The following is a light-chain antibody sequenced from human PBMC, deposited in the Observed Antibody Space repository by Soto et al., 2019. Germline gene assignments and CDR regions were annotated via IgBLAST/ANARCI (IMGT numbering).Light chain of an antibody. J-gene: IGKJ4*01. CDR3: QQYGSSRRLT. CDR2: GAS. Sequence: EIVLTQSPGTLSLSPGERATLSCRASQSVSSSYLAWYQQKPGQAPRLLIYGASSRATGIPDRFSGSGSGPDFTLTISRLEPEDFAVYYCQQYGSSRRLTFGGGTKVEIK. V-gene: IGKV3-20*01. CDR1: QSVSSSY.